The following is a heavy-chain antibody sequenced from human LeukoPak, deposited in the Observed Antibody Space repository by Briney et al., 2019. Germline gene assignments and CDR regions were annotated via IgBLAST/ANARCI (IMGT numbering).Heavy chain of an antibody. D-gene: IGHD4-17*01. CDR2: INTNTGNP. V-gene: IGHV7-4-1*02. CDR1: GYTFTSYA. CDR3: ARGWYGDYVSYYYYMDV. J-gene: IGHJ6*03. Sequence: GASVKLSCKASGYTFTSYAMNWVRQAPGQGLEWMGWINTNTGNPTYAQGFTGRFVFSLDTSVSTAYLQISSLKAEDTAVYYCARGWYGDYVSYYYYMDVWGKGTTVTVSS.